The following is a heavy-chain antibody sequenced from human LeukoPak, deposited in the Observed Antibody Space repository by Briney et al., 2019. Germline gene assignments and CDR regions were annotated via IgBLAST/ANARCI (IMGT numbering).Heavy chain of an antibody. D-gene: IGHD3-22*01. V-gene: IGHV1-2*04. CDR3: ARADSSGYNWFDP. Sequence: ASVKVSCKASGYTFTGYYIHWVRQAPGQGLEWMGWINPNSGGTNYAQKSQGWVTMTRDTSITTAYMDLSSLRSEDTAVYYCARADSSGYNWFDPWGQGTLVTVSS. CDR2: INPNSGGT. CDR1: GYTFTGYY. J-gene: IGHJ5*02.